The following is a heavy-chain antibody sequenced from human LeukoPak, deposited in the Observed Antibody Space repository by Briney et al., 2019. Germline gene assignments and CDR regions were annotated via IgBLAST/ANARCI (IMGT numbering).Heavy chain of an antibody. V-gene: IGHV1-69*13. J-gene: IGHJ5*02. Sequence: SVKVSCKASGGTFSSYAISWVRQAPGQGLEWMGGIIPIFGTANYAQKFQGRVTITADESTSTAYMELSSLRSEDTAVYYCARDPGNCSGGSCYKNWFDPWGQGTLVTVSS. CDR2: IIPIFGTA. CDR3: ARDPGNCSGGSCYKNWFDP. D-gene: IGHD2-15*01. CDR1: GGTFSSYA.